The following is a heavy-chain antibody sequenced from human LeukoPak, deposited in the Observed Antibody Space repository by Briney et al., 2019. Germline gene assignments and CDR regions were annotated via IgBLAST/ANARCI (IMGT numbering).Heavy chain of an antibody. Sequence: ASVKVSCKASGYTFTSYYMHWVRQAPGQGLEWMGIINPSGGSTSYAQEFQGRVTMTRDTSTSTVYMELSSLRSEDTAVYYCARAYGLDAFDIWGQGTMVTVSS. CDR3: ARAYGLDAFDI. CDR2: INPSGGST. V-gene: IGHV1-46*01. CDR1: GYTFTSYY. D-gene: IGHD4-17*01. J-gene: IGHJ3*02.